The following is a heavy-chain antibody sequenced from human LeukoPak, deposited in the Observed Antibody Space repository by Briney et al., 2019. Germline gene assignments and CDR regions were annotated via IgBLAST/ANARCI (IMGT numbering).Heavy chain of an antibody. CDR3: ARSPEYYFDF. Sequence: SETLPLTCIVSGGFISSGGYYWRWPRQHPGTGQECIRYMYYSGSTYYNPSLKSRVTISVDTSENQFSLQLTSLTAADTAVYYCARSPEYYFDFWGQGTLVTVSS. J-gene: IGHJ4*02. V-gene: IGHV4-31*03. CDR2: MYYSGST. CDR1: GGFISSGGYY. D-gene: IGHD1-14*01.